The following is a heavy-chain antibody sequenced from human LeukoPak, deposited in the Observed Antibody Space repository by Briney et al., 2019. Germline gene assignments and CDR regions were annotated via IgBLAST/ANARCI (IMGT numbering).Heavy chain of an antibody. V-gene: IGHV3-9*01. CDR2: ISWNSAGI. D-gene: IGHD6-19*01. CDR3: ATDTGMTVAGSLDY. CDR1: GFTFDDYA. Sequence: GGSLRLSCAASGFTFDDYAMPWVRQAPGKGLEWVSGISWNSAGIAYADSVKGRFTIPRDNAKNSLYLQMNSLRAEDTALYFCATDTGMTVAGSLDYWGQGSLVTVSS. J-gene: IGHJ4*02.